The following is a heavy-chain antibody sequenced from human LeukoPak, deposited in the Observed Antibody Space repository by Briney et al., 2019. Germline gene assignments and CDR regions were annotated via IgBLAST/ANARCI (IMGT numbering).Heavy chain of an antibody. Sequence: GGSLKISCKGSGYTFGSYWSAWLRQMPGKGLGGMGIFYPVDSDTTYTPSFEGQVTISPDKTISTAYLHRNSLKASDTATYYCARYSPDVVVPPSAQFDYWGQGTLVTVSS. CDR3: ARYSPDVVVPPSAQFDY. V-gene: IGHV5-51*01. CDR2: FYPVDSDT. D-gene: IGHD2-2*01. J-gene: IGHJ4*02. CDR1: GYTFGSYW.